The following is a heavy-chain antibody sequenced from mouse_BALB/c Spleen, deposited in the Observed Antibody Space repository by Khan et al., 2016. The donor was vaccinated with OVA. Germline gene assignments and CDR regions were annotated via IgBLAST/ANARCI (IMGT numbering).Heavy chain of an antibody. CDR2: IWSDGST. CDR1: GFSLTTYG. Sequence: QVQLKESGPGLVAPSQSLSITCTISGFSLTTYGIHWVRQPPGKGLEWLVVIWSDGSTTYNSTLQSRLSISKDSSNSQVFFKMNSLQTDDTAINYCARQPYYHYYIMDYWGQGTSVTVSS. J-gene: IGHJ4*01. D-gene: IGHD2-10*01. V-gene: IGHV2-6-1*01. CDR3: ARQPYYHYYIMDY.